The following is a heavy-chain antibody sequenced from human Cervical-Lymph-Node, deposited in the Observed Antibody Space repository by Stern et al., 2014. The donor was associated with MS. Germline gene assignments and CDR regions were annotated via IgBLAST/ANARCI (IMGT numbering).Heavy chain of an antibody. J-gene: IGHJ6*02. V-gene: IGHV3-30*03. D-gene: IGHD5/OR15-5a*01. CDR2: ISYDAGNI. CDR3: GRMSGHYYYGLDV. CDR1: GFSSGDYI. Sequence: QVQLGQSGGGAVQPGRSLRLSCAASGFSSGDYIINWVRQAPGKGLEWVAMISYDAGNIKYADSVKGRFTISRDNSKNMVLLEMNSLRVEDTALYYCGRMSGHYYYGLDVWGQGTTVTVSS.